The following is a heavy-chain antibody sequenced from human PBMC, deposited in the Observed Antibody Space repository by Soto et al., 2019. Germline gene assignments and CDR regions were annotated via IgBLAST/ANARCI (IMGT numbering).Heavy chain of an antibody. V-gene: IGHV5-10-1*01. CDR3: ARYSSDSSGFYFGFDY. CDR2: IDPSDSYT. Sequence: GESLKISCKGSGYSFTSYWIGWVRQMPGKGLEWMGRIDPSDSYTNYSPSFQGHVTISADKSISTAYLQWSSLKASDTAMYFCARYSSDSSGFYFGFDYWGQGALVTVSS. CDR1: GYSFTSYW. J-gene: IGHJ4*02. D-gene: IGHD3-22*01.